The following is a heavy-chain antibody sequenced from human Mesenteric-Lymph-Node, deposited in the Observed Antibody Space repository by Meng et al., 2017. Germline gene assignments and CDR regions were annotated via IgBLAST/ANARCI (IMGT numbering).Heavy chain of an antibody. D-gene: IGHD4-23*01. J-gene: IGHJ4*02. Sequence: GESLKISCAASGFTFSDYYMSWIRQAPGKGLEWVSRINSDGSSTSYADSVKGRFTISRDNAKNTLYLQMNSLRAEDTAVYYCARGATVVTDYWGQGTLVTVSS. CDR1: GFTFSDYY. CDR3: ARGATVVTDY. V-gene: IGHV3-74*01. CDR2: INSDGSST.